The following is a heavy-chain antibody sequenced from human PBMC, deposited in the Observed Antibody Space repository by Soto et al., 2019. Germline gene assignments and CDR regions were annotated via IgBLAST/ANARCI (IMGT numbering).Heavy chain of an antibody. CDR2: IYYSGST. CDR3: AVDIVVVVAATRLSWFDP. J-gene: IGHJ5*02. D-gene: IGHD2-15*01. V-gene: IGHV4-39*01. Sequence: LETLPLTCTVSGGSIISSSYCWGWIRKPPGKGLEWIGSIYYSGSTYYNPSLKSRVTISVDTSKNQFSLKLSSVTAADTAVYYCAVDIVVVVAATRLSWFDPWGQGTLLTVSS. CDR1: GGSIISSSYC.